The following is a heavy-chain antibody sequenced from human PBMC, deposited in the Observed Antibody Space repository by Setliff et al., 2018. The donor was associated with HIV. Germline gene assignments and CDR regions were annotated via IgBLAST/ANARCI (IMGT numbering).Heavy chain of an antibody. V-gene: IGHV3-48*01. CDR1: GFTFSSYS. CDR3: ARDHYYDSSGYSY. D-gene: IGHD3-22*01. Sequence: GGSLRLSCAASGFTFSSYSMNWVRQAPGKGLEWVSYISSSSSTIYYADSVKGRFTISRDNAKNSLYLQMNSLRAEDTAVYYCARDHYYDSSGYSYWGQGTLVTSPQ. CDR2: ISSSSSTI. J-gene: IGHJ4*02.